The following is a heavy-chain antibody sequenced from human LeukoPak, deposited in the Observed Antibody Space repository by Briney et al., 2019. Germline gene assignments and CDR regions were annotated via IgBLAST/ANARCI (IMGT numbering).Heavy chain of an antibody. Sequence: GGSLRLSCAASGFTFSSYWMHWVRQAPGKGLAWVSRINSDGSSTSYADSVKGRFTISRDNTKKTLYLQMNSLRVEDTAVYYCAREQFDPWGQGTLVTVSA. CDR1: GFTFSSYW. V-gene: IGHV3-74*01. J-gene: IGHJ5*02. CDR3: AREQFDP. CDR2: INSDGSST.